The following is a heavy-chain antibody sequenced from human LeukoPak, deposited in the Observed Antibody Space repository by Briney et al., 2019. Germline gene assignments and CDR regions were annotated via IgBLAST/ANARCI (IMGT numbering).Heavy chain of an antibody. CDR3: ARSPTGWFDS. CDR2: IYPRDSDT. V-gene: IGHV5-51*01. D-gene: IGHD1-1*01. CDR1: GYSFTTYW. J-gene: IGHJ5*01. Sequence: GESLKISCKGFGYSFTTYWIGWVRQMPGKGLEWMGIIYPRDSDTGYSPSFQGQVTISADKSISTAYLQWSRLKASDTAVYYCARSPTGWFDSWGQGTLVTVSS.